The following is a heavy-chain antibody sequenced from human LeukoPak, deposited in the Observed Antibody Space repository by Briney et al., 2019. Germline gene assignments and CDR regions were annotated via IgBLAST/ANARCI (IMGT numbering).Heavy chain of an antibody. V-gene: IGHV3-23*01. Sequence: GGSLSLSCAASGFTFSSYAMSWVRQAPGQGLEWVSTISGSGGSTYYEDSVKGRFTISRANSKNTLYLQMNSLRAVDTAVYDWAKDIVVVPAAIRGPNYDYGMDVWGKGTTVTVSS. J-gene: IGHJ6*04. CDR2: ISGSGGST. CDR1: GFTFSSYA. D-gene: IGHD2-2*01. CDR3: AKDIVVVPAAIRGPNYDYGMDV.